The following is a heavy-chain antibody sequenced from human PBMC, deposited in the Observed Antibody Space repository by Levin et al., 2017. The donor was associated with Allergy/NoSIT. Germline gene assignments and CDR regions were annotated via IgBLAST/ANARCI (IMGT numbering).Heavy chain of an antibody. J-gene: IGHJ4*02. CDR2: ISYDGSNK. D-gene: IGHD2-15*01. V-gene: IGHV3-30*18. CDR3: AKVRVVASLGPFFDS. Sequence: GESLKISCAASGFTFSSYGTHWVRQAPGKGLEWVAVISYDGSNKYYADSVKGRFTISRDNSKNTLYLQTNTLRADDTAVYYCAKVRVVASLGPFFDSWGQGTLVTVSS. CDR1: GFTFSSYG.